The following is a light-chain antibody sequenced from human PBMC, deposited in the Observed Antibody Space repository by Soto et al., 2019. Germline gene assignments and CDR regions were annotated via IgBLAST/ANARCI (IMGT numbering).Light chain of an antibody. V-gene: IGKV3-15*01. Sequence: EMGMTQSPATLSVSPGERATLSCNTSQTINLNLAWSQQKPGQAPRLLLSGASTRATAIPARFSGNGSGTDFNLTISSLQPEDFAVYYCQQYKDWPPTCGGGTQVDI. CDR2: GAS. CDR3: QQYKDWPPT. J-gene: IGKJ4*02. CDR1: QTINLN.